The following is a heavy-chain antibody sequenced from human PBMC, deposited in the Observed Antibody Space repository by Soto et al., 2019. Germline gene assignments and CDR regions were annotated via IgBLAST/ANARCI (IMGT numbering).Heavy chain of an antibody. D-gene: IGHD5-12*01. CDR2: ISWDGGST. CDR3: PKDSRDGYNVWDY. J-gene: IGHJ4*02. V-gene: IGHV3-43*01. Sequence: EVQLVESGGVVVQPGGSLRLSCAASGFTFDDYTMHWVRQAPGKGLEWVSLISWDGGSTYYADSVKGRFTISRDNSKNSLYLQMNSLRTEDSASYYCPKDSRDGYNVWDYWGQGTLVTVSS. CDR1: GFTFDDYT.